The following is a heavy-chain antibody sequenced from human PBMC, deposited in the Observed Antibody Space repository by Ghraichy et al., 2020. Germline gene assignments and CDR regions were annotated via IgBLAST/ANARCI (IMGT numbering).Heavy chain of an antibody. V-gene: IGHV3-48*01. CDR3: VRDQQYAFDV. CDR2: MSGGIGTV. D-gene: IGHD2-2*01. J-gene: IGHJ3*01. CDR1: GFTLSNYP. Sequence: GGSLRLSCVASGFTLSNYPLNWVRQAPGKGLEWVAYMSGGIGTVYYADSVKGRFTISRDSAKDSLYLQMNSLRVEDTAIYYCVRDQQYAFDVWGQGTVVTVSS.